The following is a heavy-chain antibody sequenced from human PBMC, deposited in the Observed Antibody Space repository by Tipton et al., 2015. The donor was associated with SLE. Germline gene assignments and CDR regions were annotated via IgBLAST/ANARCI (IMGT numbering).Heavy chain of an antibody. Sequence: TLSLTCTVFGGSISSYYRSWVRQPPGKGLEWVGYIYYSGSTNYNPSLQSRVPIAVVTTKNQCSLKLSSVTAADTAVYYCAREEAARPGWYFDLWGRGTLVTVSS. D-gene: IGHD6-6*01. V-gene: IGHV4-59*01. CDR2: IYYSGST. CDR1: GGSISSYY. CDR3: AREEAARPGWYFDL. J-gene: IGHJ2*01.